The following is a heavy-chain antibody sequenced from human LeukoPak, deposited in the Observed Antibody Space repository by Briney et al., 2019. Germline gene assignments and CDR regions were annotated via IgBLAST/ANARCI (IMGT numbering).Heavy chain of an antibody. V-gene: IGHV4-59*04. D-gene: IGHD2-2*02. J-gene: IGHJ1*01. CDR2: IYHSGST. CDR3: AVGYCSSTSCYREYFQH. CDR1: GGSISSYY. Sequence: SETLSLTCTVSGGSISSYYWGWIRQPPGQGPEWIGTIYHSGSTYYNPSLKSRVTISVDTSKNQFSLKLSSVTAADTAVYYCAVGYCSSTSCYREYFQHWGQGTLVTVSS.